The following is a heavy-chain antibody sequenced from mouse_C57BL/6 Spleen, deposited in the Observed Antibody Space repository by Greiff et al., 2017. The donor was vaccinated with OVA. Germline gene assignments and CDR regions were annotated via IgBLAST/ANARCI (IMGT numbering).Heavy chain of an antibody. Sequence: EVQRVESGGGLVKPGGSLKLSCAASGFTFSSYAMSWVRQTPEKRLEWVATISDGGSYTYYPDNVKGRFTISRDNAKNNLYLQMSHLKSEDTAMYYCARDIYYGNYDVFAYWGQGTLVTVSA. CDR1: GFTFSSYA. V-gene: IGHV5-4*01. D-gene: IGHD2-1*01. J-gene: IGHJ3*01. CDR3: ARDIYYGNYDVFAY. CDR2: ISDGGSYT.